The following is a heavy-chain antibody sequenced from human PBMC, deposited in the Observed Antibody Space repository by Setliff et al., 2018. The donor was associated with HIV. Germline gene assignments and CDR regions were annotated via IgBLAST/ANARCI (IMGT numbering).Heavy chain of an antibody. CDR3: ARGAYYDILTAYFSYFDL. CDR1: GGSISSGGYY. Sequence: SETLSLTCTVSGGSISSGGYYWSWIRQHPGKCLEWIGYTYYSGSTYYNPSLKSRVTMSPDTSKNQLSLKLRSVTAADTAVYYCARGAYYDILTAYFSYFDLWGRGTLVTVSS. D-gene: IGHD3-9*01. CDR2: TYYSGST. V-gene: IGHV4-31*03. J-gene: IGHJ2*01.